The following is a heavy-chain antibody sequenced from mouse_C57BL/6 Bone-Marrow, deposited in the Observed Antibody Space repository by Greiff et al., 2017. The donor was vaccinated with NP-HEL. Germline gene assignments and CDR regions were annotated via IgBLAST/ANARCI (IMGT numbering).Heavy chain of an antibody. CDR3: ARTLTGFAY. D-gene: IGHD1-1*01. Sequence: QVQLQPSGSLLSRPGASVPLSFTASVYPFTSSCLSWVKQRTRQGLEWIGEIYPRSGNTYYNEKFKGKATLTADKSSSTAYMELRSLTSEDSAVYFCARTLTGFAYWGQGTLVTVSA. J-gene: IGHJ3*01. CDR2: IYPRSGNT. V-gene: IGHV1-81*01. CDR1: VYPFTSSC.